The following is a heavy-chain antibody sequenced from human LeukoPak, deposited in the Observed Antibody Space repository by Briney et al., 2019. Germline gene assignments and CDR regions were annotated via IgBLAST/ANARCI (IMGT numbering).Heavy chain of an antibody. J-gene: IGHJ3*02. CDR1: GFTFSSYA. Sequence: GGSLRLSCAASGFTFSSYAMHWVRQAPGKGLEWVAVISYDGSNKYYADSVKGRFTISRDNSKNTLYPQMNSLRAEDTAVYYCARGGRFLEWFSDAFDIWGQGTMVTVSS. D-gene: IGHD3-3*01. V-gene: IGHV3-30*04. CDR3: ARGGRFLEWFSDAFDI. CDR2: ISYDGSNK.